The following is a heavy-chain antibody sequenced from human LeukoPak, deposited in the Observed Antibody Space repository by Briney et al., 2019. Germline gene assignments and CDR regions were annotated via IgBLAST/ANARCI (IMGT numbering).Heavy chain of an antibody. CDR2: IYHTGST. CDR3: AKFDFYGSGSPLGF. J-gene: IGHJ4*02. V-gene: IGHV4-4*02. Sequence: SQTLSLTCALSGGSITSSNRRRWVRQPPGQGLEWLGEIYHTGSTNYNPSLKSRVTISVDKSKNQFSLKLTSLTAADTAVYYCAKFDFYGSGSPLGFWGQGTLVTVSS. CDR1: GGSITSSNR. D-gene: IGHD3-10*01.